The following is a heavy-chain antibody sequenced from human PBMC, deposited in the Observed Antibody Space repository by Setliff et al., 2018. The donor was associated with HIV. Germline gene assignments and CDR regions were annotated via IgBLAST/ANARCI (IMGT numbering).Heavy chain of an antibody. CDR3: AKDRTSYGDYVLGPSFDL. CDR1: GFTFSYYA. D-gene: IGHD4-17*01. Sequence: GGSLRLSCAASGFTFSYYAMHWVRQAPGKGLEWVAVISYDGSNKYYADSVKGRFTISRDSSKNTLYLQMNSLRAEDTAVYYCAKDRTSYGDYVLGPSFDLWGRGTLVTVSS. CDR2: ISYDGSNK. V-gene: IGHV3-30-3*01. J-gene: IGHJ2*01.